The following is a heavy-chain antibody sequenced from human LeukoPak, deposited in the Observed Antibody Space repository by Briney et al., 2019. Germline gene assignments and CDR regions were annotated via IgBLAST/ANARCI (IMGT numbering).Heavy chain of an antibody. CDR1: GFTFDDYA. CDR3: AKAIGGVPTTLANHFDY. D-gene: IGHD2/OR15-2a*01. Sequence: GGSLRLSCAASGFTFDDYAMHWVRQAPGKVLEWVSGISWNSGSIGYADSVKGRFTISRDNAKNSLYLQMNSLRAEDTALYDCAKAIGGVPTTLANHFDYWGQGTLVTVSS. J-gene: IGHJ4*02. CDR2: ISWNSGSI. V-gene: IGHV3-9*01.